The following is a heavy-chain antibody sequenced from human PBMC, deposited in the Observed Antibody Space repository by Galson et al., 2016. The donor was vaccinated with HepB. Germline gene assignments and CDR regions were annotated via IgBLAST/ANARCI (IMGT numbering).Heavy chain of an antibody. CDR3: ARVGYNYGSGSYYNGDDWYFDL. CDR1: EFTFSTYA. D-gene: IGHD3-10*01. J-gene: IGHJ2*01. CDR2: ISYDGSNK. V-gene: IGHV3-30*04. Sequence: SLRLSCAASEFTFSTYAIHWVRQAPGKGLEWVAVISYDGSNKYFADSVKGRFTISRDNSENTLCLQMNSLRAEDTAVYYCARVGYNYGSGSYYNGDDWYFDLWGRGTLVIVSS.